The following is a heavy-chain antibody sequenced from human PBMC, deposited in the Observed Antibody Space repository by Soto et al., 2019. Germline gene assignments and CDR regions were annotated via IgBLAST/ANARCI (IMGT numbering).Heavy chain of an antibody. CDR2: IIPILGIA. J-gene: IGHJ4*02. V-gene: IGHV1-69*02. D-gene: IGHD2-15*01. CDR3: AGSRRYCSGGSCATEPNDY. Sequence: QVPLVQSGAEVKKPGSSVKVSCKASGGTFSSYTISWVRQAPGQGLEWMGRIIPILGIANYAQKFQGRVTITADKSTSTAYMELSSLRSEDTAVYYCAGSRRYCSGGSCATEPNDYWGQGTLVTVSS. CDR1: GGTFSSYT.